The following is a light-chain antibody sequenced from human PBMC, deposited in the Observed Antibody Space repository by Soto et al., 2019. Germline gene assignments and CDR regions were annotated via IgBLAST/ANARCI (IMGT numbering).Light chain of an antibody. J-gene: IGKJ2*01. CDR2: KAS. Sequence: EIQMTQSPSTLSASVGDRVTITCRASQNSRSWLSWYQQKPGNAPNLLLYKASSRESGVPSRFSGNVSGTEFTLTISSLQPDDFATYYCQQYDTYPYTFAKGTKLQIK. CDR3: QQYDTYPYT. V-gene: IGKV1-5*03. CDR1: QNSRSW.